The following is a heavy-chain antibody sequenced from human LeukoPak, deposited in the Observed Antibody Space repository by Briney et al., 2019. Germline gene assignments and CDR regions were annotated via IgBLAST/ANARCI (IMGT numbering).Heavy chain of an antibody. J-gene: IGHJ5*02. CDR1: GFTLYDYY. CDR2: INIGGTNT. V-gene: IGHV3-11*01. Sequence: LRGTLRLSRAASGFTLYDYYMSWIRQAPGNGREGRSYINIGGTNTHYADSVKGRFTISRDNAKKSLYLEMNNLRAEDTAVYYCATDGAGFDTWGQGVLVTVSS. CDR3: ATDGAGFDT.